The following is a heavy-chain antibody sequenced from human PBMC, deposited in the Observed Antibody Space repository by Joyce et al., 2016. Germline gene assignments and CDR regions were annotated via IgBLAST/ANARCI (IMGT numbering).Heavy chain of an antibody. CDR1: GYSFTNYY. CDR3: ARGPQSFLDY. V-gene: IGHV1-46*01. J-gene: IGHJ4*02. D-gene: IGHD3-10*01. Sequence: QVQLVQSGAEVKKPGASVTVSCKASGYSFTNYYMHWVRQAPGQGLEWMGIILPSSGSTSYVQKCQGRVTMTRDTSTTTVYMEVSSLRFEDTAVYYCARGPQSFLDYWGQGTLVTVSS. CDR2: ILPSSGST.